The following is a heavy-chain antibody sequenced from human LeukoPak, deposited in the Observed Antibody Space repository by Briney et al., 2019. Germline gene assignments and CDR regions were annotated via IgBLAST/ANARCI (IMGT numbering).Heavy chain of an antibody. CDR1: GFTFSSYS. J-gene: IGHJ4*02. CDR2: ISSSSSTI. Sequence: GGSLRLSCAASGFTFSSYSMNWVRQAPGKGLGWVSYISSSSSTIYYADSVKGRFTISRDNAKNSLYLQMNSLRAEDTAVYYCARDNLGYCSGGSCYSHDYWGQGTLVTVSS. D-gene: IGHD2-15*01. CDR3: ARDNLGYCSGGSCYSHDY. V-gene: IGHV3-48*01.